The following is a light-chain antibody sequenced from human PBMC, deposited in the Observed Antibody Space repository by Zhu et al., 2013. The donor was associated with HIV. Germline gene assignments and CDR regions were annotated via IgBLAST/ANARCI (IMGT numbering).Light chain of an antibody. CDR3: QQYTDSPT. J-gene: IGKJ1*01. CDR1: QNIPDNF. V-gene: IGKV3-20*01. Sequence: EIVLTQSPSTLSLSLGQTAILSCRTSQNIPDNFLAWYQHKAGRPPRLLIYDVSHRAFGIXDKFTGRGSGTDFSLTITQLEPDDFALYYCQQYTDSPTFGQGTKVEVK. CDR2: DVS.